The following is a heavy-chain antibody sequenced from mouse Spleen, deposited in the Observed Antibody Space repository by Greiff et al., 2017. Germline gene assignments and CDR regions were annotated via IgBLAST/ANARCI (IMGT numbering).Heavy chain of an antibody. CDR2: INPYNGDT. CDR1: GYSFTGYF. Sequence: EVQLQQSGPELVKPGDSVKISCKASGYSFTGYFMNWVMQSHGKSLEWIGRINPYNGDTFYNQKFKGKATLTVDKSSSTAHMELRSLTSEDSAVYYCARHYYGSSYTWFAYWGQGTLVTVSA. V-gene: IGHV1-20*01. D-gene: IGHD1-1*01. J-gene: IGHJ3*01. CDR3: ARHYYGSSYTWFAY.